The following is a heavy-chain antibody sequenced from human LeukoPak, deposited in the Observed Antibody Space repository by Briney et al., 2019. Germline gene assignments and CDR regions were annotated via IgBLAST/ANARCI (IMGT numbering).Heavy chain of an antibody. CDR2: LYHSGAA. CDR1: GDSISNYY. J-gene: IGHJ6*03. Sequence: PSETLSLTCTVSGDSISNYYRTWIRQTPGKGLEWIGNLYHSGAADYNPSLKTRVTTSVDTSKDQFSLSLRSSTAADTAVYFCARLGKTYYMDVWGTGTTVTVSS. V-gene: IGHV4-59*08. CDR3: ARLGKTYYMDV. D-gene: IGHD1/OR15-1a*01.